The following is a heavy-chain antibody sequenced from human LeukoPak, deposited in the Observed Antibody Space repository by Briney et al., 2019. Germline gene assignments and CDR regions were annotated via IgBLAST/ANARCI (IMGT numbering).Heavy chain of an antibody. J-gene: IGHJ4*02. Sequence: GGSLRLSCLGSGFTFSMSAMHWVRQAPGKGLEWVAVISYDGSNKYYADSVKGRFTISRDNSKNTLYLQMNSLRAEDTAVYYCARTAQLDYWGQGTLVTVSS. CDR3: ARTAQLDY. CDR2: ISYDGSNK. V-gene: IGHV3-30-3*02. CDR1: GFTFSMSA. D-gene: IGHD5-18*01.